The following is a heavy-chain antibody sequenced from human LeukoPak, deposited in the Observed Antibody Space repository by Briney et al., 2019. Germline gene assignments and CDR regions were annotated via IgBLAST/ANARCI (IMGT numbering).Heavy chain of an antibody. J-gene: IGHJ2*01. D-gene: IGHD6-13*01. CDR1: GGSISSGSYY. V-gene: IGHV4-61*02. CDR2: IYTSGST. CDR3: ARDRGIAAAGTYPNWYFDL. Sequence: SQTLSLTCTVSGGSISSGSYYWSWIRQPAGKGLEWIGRIYTSGSTNYNPSLKSRVTISVDTSKNQFSLKLSSVTAADTAVYYCARDRGIAAAGTYPNWYFDLWGRGTLVTVSS.